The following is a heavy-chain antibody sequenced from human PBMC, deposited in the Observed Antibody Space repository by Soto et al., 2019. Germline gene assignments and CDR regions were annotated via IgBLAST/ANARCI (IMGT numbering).Heavy chain of an antibody. D-gene: IGHD1-26*01. CDR3: AKEEWELREGCYYFMDV. CDR1: GFTFSSYA. CDR2: ISGSGGST. J-gene: IGHJ6*02. V-gene: IGHV3-23*01. Sequence: GSLRLSCAASGFTFSSYAMSWVRQAPGKGLEWVSAISGSGGSTYYADSVKGRFTISRDNSKNTLYLQMNSLRAEDTAVYYCAKEEWELREGCYYFMDVGRQRTTVTVSS.